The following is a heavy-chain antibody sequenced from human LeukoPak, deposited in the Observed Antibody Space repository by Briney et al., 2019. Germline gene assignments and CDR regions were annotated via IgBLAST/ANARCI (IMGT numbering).Heavy chain of an antibody. D-gene: IGHD3-16*01. Sequence: GGSLRLSCAVSGFTSSSYAMTWVRQAPGKGLEWLSYISTSGSTIYYADSVKGRFTVSRDNAKNSLYLQMNNLRAEDTAAYYCARVGLDSPAYPSQFFDYWGQGTLVTVSS. CDR1: GFTSSSYA. J-gene: IGHJ4*02. V-gene: IGHV3-48*04. CDR2: ISTSGSTI. CDR3: ARVGLDSPAYPSQFFDY.